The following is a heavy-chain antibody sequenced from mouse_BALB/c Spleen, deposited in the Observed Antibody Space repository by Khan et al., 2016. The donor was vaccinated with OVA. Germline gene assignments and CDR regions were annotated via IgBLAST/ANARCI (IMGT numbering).Heavy chain of an antibody. Sequence: EVQLQQSGAELVKPGASVKLSCTASGFNIDDTYMHWVKQRPEQGPEWIGRIDPANGEIKFDPKFQGKATLTADTSSNTAYLQVSSLTAEDTAVYYCATLYGSPCAYGGQGTRVSVSA. CDR2: IDPANGEI. CDR3: ATLYGSPCAY. V-gene: IGHV14-3*02. CDR1: GFNIDDTY. J-gene: IGHJ3*01. D-gene: IGHD2-1*01.